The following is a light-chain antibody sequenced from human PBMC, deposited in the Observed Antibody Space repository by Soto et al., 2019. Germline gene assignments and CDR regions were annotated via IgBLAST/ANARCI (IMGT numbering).Light chain of an antibody. J-gene: IGKJ1*01. CDR3: QQYNSYST. CDR1: QSISSW. CDR2: KAS. Sequence: DIQMTQSPSTLSAAVGDSVTITCRASQSISSWLAWYQQKPGKAPKLLIYKASSLESGVPSRFSGSGSGTEFTLTISSLPPDDFATYYCQQYNSYSTFGQGTKVEIK. V-gene: IGKV1-5*03.